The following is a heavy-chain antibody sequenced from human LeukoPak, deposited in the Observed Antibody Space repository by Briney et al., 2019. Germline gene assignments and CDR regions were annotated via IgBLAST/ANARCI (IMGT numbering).Heavy chain of an antibody. Sequence: SEALSLTCTVSGGSINNYYWSWMRQPPGKGLEWIGYIHYTGSTKYNPSLQSRVTISVDTSKNQISLKLSSVTAADTAVYFCARYRSSALDYWGQGALVTLSS. CDR3: ARYRSSALDY. J-gene: IGHJ4*02. CDR2: IHYTGST. D-gene: IGHD6-19*01. CDR1: GGSINNYY. V-gene: IGHV4-59*01.